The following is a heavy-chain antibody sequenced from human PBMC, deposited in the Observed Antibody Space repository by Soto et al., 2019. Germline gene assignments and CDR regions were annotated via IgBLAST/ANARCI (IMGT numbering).Heavy chain of an antibody. CDR1: GFSHSTSGVG. D-gene: IGHD3-10*01. Sequence: QITLKESGPTLVKPTQTLTLTCTFSGFSHSTSGVGVGWIRQPPGKALEWLAVIYWDDDKRSSSSLKSRLTIIKDTSKNQVVLTMTNMDPVDTATYYCAHHPYYGLGTYSFDYWGQGILVTVSS. CDR3: AHHPYYGLGTYSFDY. V-gene: IGHV2-5*02. CDR2: IYWDDDK. J-gene: IGHJ4*02.